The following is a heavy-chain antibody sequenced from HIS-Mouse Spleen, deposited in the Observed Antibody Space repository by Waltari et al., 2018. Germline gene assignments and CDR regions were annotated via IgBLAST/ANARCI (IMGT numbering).Heavy chain of an antibody. CDR3: ARVYYDFWSGYYY. CDR1: RYPFTSYD. Sequence: QVQLVQSGAEVKKPGASVKVSCKASRYPFTSYDITWVRQATGQGLEWMGWMNPNSGNTGYAQKFQGRVTMTRNTSVSTAYMELSSLRSEDTAVYYCARVYYDFWSGYYYWGQGTLVTVSS. CDR2: MNPNSGNT. V-gene: IGHV1-8*01. J-gene: IGHJ4*02. D-gene: IGHD3-3*01.